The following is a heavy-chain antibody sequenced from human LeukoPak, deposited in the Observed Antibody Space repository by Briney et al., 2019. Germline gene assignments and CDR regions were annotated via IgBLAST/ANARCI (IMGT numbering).Heavy chain of an antibody. J-gene: IGHJ1*01. D-gene: IGHD6-19*01. CDR2: ISYDGSDK. V-gene: IGHV3-30-3*01. CDR1: GFTFSSYV. CDR3: ALSLAGSAFQH. Sequence: GKSLRLSCAASGFTFSSYVMHWGRQAPGKGLEWVAVISYDGSDKYSADCVKDRFTISRDNSKNTLYLQMNSLRAEDTAVYYCALSLAGSAFQHWGQGTLVTVSS.